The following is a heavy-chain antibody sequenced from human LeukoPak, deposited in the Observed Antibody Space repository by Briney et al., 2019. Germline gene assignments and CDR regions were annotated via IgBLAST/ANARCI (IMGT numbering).Heavy chain of an antibody. D-gene: IGHD5-12*01. CDR3: ARDRNIVAEIDY. Sequence: GGSLRLSCVGSGFTFSSYWMTWVRQAPGKGLEWVANINYYGGEKYYADSVKRRFTISRDNAGNSLYLQMNSLRAEDTAVYYCARDRNIVAEIDYWGQGTLVTVSS. CDR2: INYYGGEK. V-gene: IGHV3-7*01. CDR1: GFTFSSYW. J-gene: IGHJ4*02.